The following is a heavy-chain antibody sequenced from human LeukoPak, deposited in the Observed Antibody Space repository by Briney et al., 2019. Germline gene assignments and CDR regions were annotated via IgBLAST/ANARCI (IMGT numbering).Heavy chain of an antibody. J-gene: IGHJ4*02. V-gene: IGHV3-74*01. Sequence: GGSLRLSCAASGNYWMHWVRQVPGKGLVWVSHINSDGSWTSYADSVKGRFTISKDNAKNTVYLQVNRLRAEDTAVYYCVSFYETYWGRGTLVTVSS. CDR1: GNYW. D-gene: IGHD2/OR15-2a*01. CDR3: VSFYETY. CDR2: INSDGSWT.